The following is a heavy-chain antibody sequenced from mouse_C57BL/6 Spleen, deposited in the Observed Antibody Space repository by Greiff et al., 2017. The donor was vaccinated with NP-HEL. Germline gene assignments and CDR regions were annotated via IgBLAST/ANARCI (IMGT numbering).Heavy chain of an antibody. CDR2: IYPGDGDT. CDR1: GYAFSSSW. Sequence: QVQLQQSGPELVKPGASVKISCKASGYAFSSSWMNWVKQRPGKGLEWIGRIYPGDGDTNYNGKFKGKATLTADKSSSTAYMQLSSLTSEDSAVYFCARSYYDYLYAMDYWGQGTSVTVSS. J-gene: IGHJ4*01. D-gene: IGHD2-4*01. CDR3: ARSYYDYLYAMDY. V-gene: IGHV1-82*01.